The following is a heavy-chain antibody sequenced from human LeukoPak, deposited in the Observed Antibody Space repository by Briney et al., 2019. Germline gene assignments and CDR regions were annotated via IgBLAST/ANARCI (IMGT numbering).Heavy chain of an antibody. CDR2: IWPDGNEK. CDR1: GFSFNRRG. D-gene: IGHD3-16*01. J-gene: IGHJ6*03. Sequence: GGSLRLSCAASGFSFNRRGMHWVRQAPGKGLEWVAIIWPDGNEKYYADSVKGRFTISRDNSKNTLYLQMSSLRAEDTAVYYCAKGLWLGLVDLFYYYMDVWGKGTTVTVSS. CDR3: AKGLWLGLVDLFYYYMDV. V-gene: IGHV3-33*06.